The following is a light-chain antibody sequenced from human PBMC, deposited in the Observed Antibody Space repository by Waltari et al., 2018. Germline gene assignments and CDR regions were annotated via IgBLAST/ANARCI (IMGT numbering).Light chain of an antibody. Sequence: QSVLTQPPSASGAPGQTVAISCSGSASNIDRKVVNWYQQFPGTAPKLRIYSNEQRPSVVPGRFSGSNSGTSASLAISGLQSEDEAHYYCAAWDDSINGPAFGGGTKLTGL. V-gene: IGLV1-44*01. CDR2: SNE. CDR3: AAWDDSINGPA. J-gene: IGLJ3*02. CDR1: ASNIDRKV.